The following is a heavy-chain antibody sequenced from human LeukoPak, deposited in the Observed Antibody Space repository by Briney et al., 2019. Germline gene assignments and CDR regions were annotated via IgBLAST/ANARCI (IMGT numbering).Heavy chain of an antibody. Sequence: PSETLSLTCTVSGGSISSYYWSWIRQPPGKGLEWIGYIYYSGSTNYNPSLKSRVTISVDTSKNQFSLKLSSVTAADTAVYYCARLPTIFGVVIGPHAPDYYYGMDVWGQGTTVTVSS. CDR3: ARLPTIFGVVIGPHAPDYYYGMDV. D-gene: IGHD3-3*01. J-gene: IGHJ6*02. CDR1: GGSISSYY. CDR2: IYYSGST. V-gene: IGHV4-59*12.